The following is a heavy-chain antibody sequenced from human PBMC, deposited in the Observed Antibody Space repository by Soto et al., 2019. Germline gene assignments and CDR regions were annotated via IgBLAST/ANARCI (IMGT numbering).Heavy chain of an antibody. V-gene: IGHV1-2*02. CDR1: GYAFTDYF. CDR3: ARAHWADGGATLDY. CDR2: INPNDGGT. D-gene: IGHD3-16*01. Sequence: ASVKVSCKPSGYAFTDYFIQWVRQAPGQGLEWVAWINPNDGGTNYAQKFQGRVAVTTDTSISTAYMELSRLTSDDTAVYYCARAHWADGGATLDYWGQGTLVTVSS. J-gene: IGHJ4*02.